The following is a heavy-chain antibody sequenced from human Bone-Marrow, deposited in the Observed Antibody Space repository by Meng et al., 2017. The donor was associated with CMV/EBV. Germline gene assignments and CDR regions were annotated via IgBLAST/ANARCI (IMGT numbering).Heavy chain of an antibody. D-gene: IGHD3-16*01. CDR3: ARETRFYYYYGMDV. CDR1: GYTFTGYY. J-gene: IGHJ6*02. V-gene: IGHV1-2*02. Sequence: ASVKVSCKASGYTFTGYYMHWVRQAPGQGLEWMGWINPNSGGTNYAQKFQGRVTMTRDTSISTAYMELSRLRSDDTAVYYCARETRFYYYYGMDVWGQGTTVTVSS. CDR2: INPNSGGT.